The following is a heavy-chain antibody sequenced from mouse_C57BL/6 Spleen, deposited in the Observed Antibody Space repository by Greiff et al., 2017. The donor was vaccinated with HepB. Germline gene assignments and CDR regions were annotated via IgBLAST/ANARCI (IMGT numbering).Heavy chain of an antibody. Sequence: QVQLQQSGPGLVQPSQSLSTTCTVSGFSLTSYGVHWVRQSPGKGLEWLGVIWSGGSTDYNAAFISRLSISKDNSKSQVFFKMNSLQADDTAIYYCARNGNYDYDVDYWGQGTTLTVS. D-gene: IGHD2-4*01. V-gene: IGHV2-2*01. CDR1: GFSLTSYG. J-gene: IGHJ2*01. CDR2: IWSGGST. CDR3: ARNGNYDYDVDY.